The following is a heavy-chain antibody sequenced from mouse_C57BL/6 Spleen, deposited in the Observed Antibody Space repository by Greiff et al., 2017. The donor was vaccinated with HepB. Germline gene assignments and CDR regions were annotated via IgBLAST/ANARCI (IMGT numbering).Heavy chain of an antibody. V-gene: IGHV5-6*01. CDR2: ISSGGSYT. D-gene: IGHD2-4*01. Sequence: EVMLVESGGDLVKPGGSLKLSCAASGFTFSSYGMSWVRQTPDKRLEWVATISSGGSYTYYPDSVKGRFTISRDNAKNTLYLQMSSLKSEDTAMYYCARWDYDRAYWGQGTLVTVSA. CDR1: GFTFSSYG. CDR3: ARWDYDRAY. J-gene: IGHJ3*01.